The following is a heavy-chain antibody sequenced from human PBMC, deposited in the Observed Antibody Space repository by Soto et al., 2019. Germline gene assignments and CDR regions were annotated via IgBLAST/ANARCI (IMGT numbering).Heavy chain of an antibody. CDR2: INAGNGNT. Sequence: ASVTVSCKDSGYTLNSYAMHWVRQAPGQRLEWMGWINAGNGNTKYSQKFQGRVTITRDTSASTAYMELSSLRSEDTAVYYCARSIVVVTALDYWGQGTLVTVSS. CDR3: ARSIVVVTALDY. J-gene: IGHJ4*02. CDR1: GYTLNSYA. D-gene: IGHD2-21*02. V-gene: IGHV1-3*01.